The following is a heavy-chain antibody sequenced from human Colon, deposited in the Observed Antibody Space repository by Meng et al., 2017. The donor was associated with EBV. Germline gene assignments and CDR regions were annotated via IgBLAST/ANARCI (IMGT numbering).Heavy chain of an antibody. CDR1: GGSVSSGGYY. CDR2: IYYSGST. V-gene: IGHV4-31*03. CDR3: ARVSSGWDYFDY. Sequence: QVQLQESGPGLVKPSQTLSLTCTGCGGSVSSGGYYWTWIRQHPGKGLEWFGHIYYSGSTFYNPSLKRRVIISIDTSKNQFSLNLRSVTAADTAVYYCARVSSGWDYFDYWGQGTLVTVSS. D-gene: IGHD6-19*01. J-gene: IGHJ4*02.